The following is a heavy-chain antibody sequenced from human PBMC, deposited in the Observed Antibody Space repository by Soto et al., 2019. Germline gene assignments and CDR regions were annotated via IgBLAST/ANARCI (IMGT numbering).Heavy chain of an antibody. V-gene: IGHV1-2*02. J-gene: IGHJ2*01. CDR1: GYTFTGYY. CDR2: INPNSGGT. CDR3: ARDRCGGSCSYWYFDL. Sequence: ASVKVSCKASGYTFTGYYMHWVRQAPGQGLEWMGWINPNSGGTNYAQKFQGRVTMTRDTSISTAYMELSRLRSADTAVYYCARDRCGGSCSYWYFDLWGRGTLVTVSS. D-gene: IGHD2-15*01.